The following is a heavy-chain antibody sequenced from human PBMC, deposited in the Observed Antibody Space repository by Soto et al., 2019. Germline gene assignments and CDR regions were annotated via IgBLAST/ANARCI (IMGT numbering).Heavy chain of an antibody. D-gene: IGHD2-2*01. CDR3: TTRYCSSTSCQFSGFIVDY. CDR1: GFTFSNAW. CDR2: IKSKTDGGTT. V-gene: IGHV3-15*07. J-gene: IGHJ4*02. Sequence: GGSLRLSCAASGFTFSNAWMNWVRQAPGKGLEWVGRIKSKTDGGTTDYAAPVKGRFTISRDDSKNTLYLQMNSLKTEDTAVYYCTTRYCSSTSCQFSGFIVDYWGQGTLVTVSS.